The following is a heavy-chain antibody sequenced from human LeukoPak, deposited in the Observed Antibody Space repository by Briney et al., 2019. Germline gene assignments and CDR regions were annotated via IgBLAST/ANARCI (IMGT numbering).Heavy chain of an antibody. V-gene: IGHV4-34*01. Sequence: PSETLSLTCAVSGVSFNDYYWSWVRQTPGKGLEWIGEINHSGYTNDSPSLKSRVTLSIDTSRKRFSLNVRSVTVADTGIYYCTRMTTGHDYWGQGTLVTVSS. CDR1: GVSFNDYY. J-gene: IGHJ4*02. CDR2: INHSGYT. CDR3: TRMTTGHDY. D-gene: IGHD4-17*01.